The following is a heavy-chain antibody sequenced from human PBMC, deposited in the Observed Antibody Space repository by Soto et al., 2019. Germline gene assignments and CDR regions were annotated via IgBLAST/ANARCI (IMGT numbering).Heavy chain of an antibody. CDR3: AKNPSSAIVNGYYYYGIDV. CDR1: GFTFSSYA. J-gene: IGHJ6*02. CDR2: ISGSGGST. Sequence: GGSLRLSCAASGFTFSSYAMSWVRQAPGKGLEWVSAISGSGGSTYYADSVKGRFTISRDNSKNTLYLQMNSLRAEDTAVYYCAKNPSSAIVNGYYYYGIDVWGQGTTVTVSS. V-gene: IGHV3-23*01. D-gene: IGHD2-8*01.